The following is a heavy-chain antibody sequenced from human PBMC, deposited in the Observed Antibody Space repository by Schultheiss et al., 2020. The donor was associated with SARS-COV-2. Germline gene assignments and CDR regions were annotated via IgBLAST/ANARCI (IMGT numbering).Heavy chain of an antibody. CDR2: IYTSGST. D-gene: IGHD3-16*01. CDR1: GGSISSGGYY. Sequence: SETLSLTCTVSGGSISSGGYYWSWIRQHPGKGLEWIGRIYTSGSTNYNPSLKSRVTMSVDTSKNQFSLRLSSVTAADTAVYYCARASYDYVWGSYAFDIWGQGTMVTVSS. V-gene: IGHV4-61*02. CDR3: ARASYDYVWGSYAFDI. J-gene: IGHJ3*02.